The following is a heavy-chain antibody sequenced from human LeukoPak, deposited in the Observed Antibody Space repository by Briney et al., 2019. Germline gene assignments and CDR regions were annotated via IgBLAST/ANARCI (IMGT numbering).Heavy chain of an antibody. CDR1: GFTFSSYG. D-gene: IGHD6-13*01. CDR3: AKDRIAAATYYFYMDV. CDR2: IRYDGSNK. J-gene: IGHJ6*03. Sequence: GGSLRLSCAASGFTFSSYGMHWVRQAPGKGLEWVAFIRYDGSNKYHADSVKGRFTISRDNSKNTLFLQMNSLRAEDTAVYYCAKDRIAAATYYFYMDVWGKGTTVTVSS. V-gene: IGHV3-30*02.